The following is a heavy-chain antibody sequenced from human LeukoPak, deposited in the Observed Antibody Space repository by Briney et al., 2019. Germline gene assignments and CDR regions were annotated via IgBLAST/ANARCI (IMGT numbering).Heavy chain of an antibody. Sequence: PSEPLSLTCTVSGGSISTYYWSWIRQPPGKGLAWIGYVYYGGSTSYSPSLKSRVTISVDTSKNQFSLKLSSVTAADTAVYYCARGRGCSGGSCYADYWGQGTLVTVSS. J-gene: IGHJ4*02. CDR3: ARGRGCSGGSCYADY. CDR2: VYYGGST. V-gene: IGHV4-59*01. CDR1: GGSISTYY. D-gene: IGHD2-15*01.